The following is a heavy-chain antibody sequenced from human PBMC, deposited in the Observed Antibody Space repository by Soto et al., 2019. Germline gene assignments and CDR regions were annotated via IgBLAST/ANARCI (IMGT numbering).Heavy chain of an antibody. D-gene: IGHD6-6*01. V-gene: IGHV3-64*01. Sequence: EVQLAESGGGLAQPGGSLRLSCAASGFTLSGYAMDWVRQAPGKGLEYVSGISSNGVGIYYANSVQGRFTISRDNSKNTVYLEMGSLRPEDMAVYYCARRARPHFYYMDVWGKGTTVTVSS. CDR3: ARRARPHFYYMDV. J-gene: IGHJ6*03. CDR2: ISSNGVGI. CDR1: GFTLSGYA.